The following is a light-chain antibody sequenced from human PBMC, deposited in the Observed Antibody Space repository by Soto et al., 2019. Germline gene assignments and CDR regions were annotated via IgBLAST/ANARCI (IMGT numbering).Light chain of an antibody. CDR1: QCVNNNY. CDR2: DTS. J-gene: IGKJ3*01. Sequence: EIVLMQSPGTLSLSPGEGATLSCRASQCVNNNYLAWYQQRPGQAPTVLIFDTSRRATGVPDRFSGSGSGTDFTLRISRVEPDDFAVYYCQQYGSSQFTFGSGTKVNIK. CDR3: QQYGSSQFT. V-gene: IGKV3-20*01.